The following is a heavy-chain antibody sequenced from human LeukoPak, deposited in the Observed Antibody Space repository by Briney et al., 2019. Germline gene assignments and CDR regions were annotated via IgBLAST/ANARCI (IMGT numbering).Heavy chain of an antibody. CDR1: GGTFSSYA. CDR2: IIPIFGTA. J-gene: IGHJ4*02. V-gene: IGHV1-69*06. Sequence: SVKVSCKASGGTFSSYAISWVRQAPGQGLEWMGRIIPIFGTANYAQKFQGRVTITADKSTSTAYMGLSSLRSEDTAVYYCARTPRGTGTEFDYWGQGTLVTVSS. D-gene: IGHD1-7*01. CDR3: ARTPRGTGTEFDY.